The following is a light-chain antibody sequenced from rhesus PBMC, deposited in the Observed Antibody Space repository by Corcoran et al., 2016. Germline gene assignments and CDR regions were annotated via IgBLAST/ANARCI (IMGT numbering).Light chain of an antibody. CDR3: MQALRSPYS. V-gene: IGKV2-82*03. J-gene: IGKJ2*01. CDR1: QSLVYSDGKTY. Sequence: DIVMIQTPLSLPVTLGEPASISCRSSQSLVYSDGKTYLYWYLQKPGQSPQLLMYLVSKRASGVPDKFRGSGSSTDFTLKISRVEAEDVGVYYCMQALRSPYSFGQGTKVEIK. CDR2: LVS.